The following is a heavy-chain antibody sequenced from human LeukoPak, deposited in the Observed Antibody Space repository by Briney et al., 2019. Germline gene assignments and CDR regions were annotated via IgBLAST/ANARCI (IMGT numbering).Heavy chain of an antibody. CDR3: ARLSAYYYGSYFYYYMDV. J-gene: IGHJ6*03. CDR1: GFTFSNYW. Sequence: GGSLRLSCAASGFTFSNYWMTWVRRAPGKGPEWVANIKQDESERYTVDSVKGRFTISRDNAKNSVYLQMNSLRAEDTALYYCARLSAYYYGSYFYYYMDVWGKGTTVTVSS. D-gene: IGHD3-10*01. V-gene: IGHV3-7*01. CDR2: IKQDESER.